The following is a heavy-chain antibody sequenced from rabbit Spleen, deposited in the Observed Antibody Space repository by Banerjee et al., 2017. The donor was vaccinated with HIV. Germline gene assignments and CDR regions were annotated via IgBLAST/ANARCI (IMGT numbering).Heavy chain of an antibody. CDR3: ARGSAAMTMVITGYYLSL. CDR2: IYGGDGTST. Sequence: QEQVVESGGDLVQPEGSLTLTCTASGFSFSNNYYMCWVRQAPGKGLEWIACIYGGDGTSTAYANWAKGRFTISKASSTTVPLQMTSLTAADTATYYCARGSAAMTMVITGYYLSLRGQGTLVTVS. V-gene: IGHV1S45*01. J-gene: IGHJ4*01. CDR1: GFSFSNNYY. D-gene: IGHD2-1*01.